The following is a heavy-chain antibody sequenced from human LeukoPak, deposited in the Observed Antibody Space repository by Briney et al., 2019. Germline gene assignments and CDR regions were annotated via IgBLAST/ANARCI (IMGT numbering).Heavy chain of an antibody. CDR1: GGTFSSYA. D-gene: IGHD5-12*01. CDR2: IIPIFGTA. Sequence: GASVKVSCKASGGTFSSYAISWVRQAPGQGLEWMGGIIPIFGTANYAQKFQGRVTITADKSTSTAYMELSSLRSEDTAVYYCARDTVEFGPQDIVATGNFDYWGQGTLVTVSS. CDR3: ARDTVEFGPQDIVATGNFDY. J-gene: IGHJ4*02. V-gene: IGHV1-69*06.